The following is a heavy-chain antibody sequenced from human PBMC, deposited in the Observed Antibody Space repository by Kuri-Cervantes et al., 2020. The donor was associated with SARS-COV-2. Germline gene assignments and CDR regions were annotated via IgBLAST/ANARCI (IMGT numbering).Heavy chain of an antibody. V-gene: IGHV1-46*01. J-gene: IGHJ5*02. CDR1: GYTFTSYY. D-gene: IGHD1-26*01. Sequence: ASVKVSCKASGYTFTSYYMHWVRQAPGQGLEWMGIINPSGGSTSYAQKLQGRVTMTTDTSTSTAYMELRSLRSDDTAVYYCTRDGGGSYFWFDPWGQGTLVTVSS. CDR3: TRDGGGSYFWFDP. CDR2: INPSGGST.